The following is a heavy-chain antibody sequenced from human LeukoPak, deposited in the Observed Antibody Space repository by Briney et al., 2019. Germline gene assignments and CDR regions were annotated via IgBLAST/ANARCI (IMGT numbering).Heavy chain of an antibody. J-gene: IGHJ4*02. CDR1: GGSISSYY. CDR2: IYYSRST. V-gene: IGHV4-59*01. D-gene: IGHD3-10*01. Sequence: SESLSLTCTASGGSISSYYWSWIRQPPGKGMEWIGYIYYSRSTNYNPSLKSRVTISVDTSKNQFSLKLSSVTAADTAVYYCARGGGYYGSGTDFDYWGQGTLVTVSS. CDR3: ARGGGYYGSGTDFDY.